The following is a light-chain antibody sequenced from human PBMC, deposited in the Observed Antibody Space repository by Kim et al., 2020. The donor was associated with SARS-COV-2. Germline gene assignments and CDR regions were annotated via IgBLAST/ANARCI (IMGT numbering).Light chain of an antibody. CDR3: QQSHTTPLLT. J-gene: IGKJ4*01. V-gene: IGKV1-39*01. CDR2: AAS. CDR1: PSISTY. Sequence: ASLGDIVTIACRARPSISTYLNWYQQKPGKAPKLLVYAASSLQSGVPSMFTGSGSGTDFTLTISSLQPEDFATYYCQQSHTTPLLTFGGGTKLEI.